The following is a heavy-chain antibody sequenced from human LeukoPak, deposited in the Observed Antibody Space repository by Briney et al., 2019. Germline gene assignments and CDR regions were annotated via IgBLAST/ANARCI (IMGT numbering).Heavy chain of an antibody. CDR2: ISGSGGRT. V-gene: IGHV3-23*01. CDR3: ANDGGATSLFVY. Sequence: GGSLRLSCAASGFTFSSYAMNWVRQAPGKGLEWVSSISGSGGRTHYADSVKGRFTISRDNSKNTLYLQMNSLRAEDTAVYYCANDGGATSLFVYWGHGTLVTVSS. J-gene: IGHJ4*01. D-gene: IGHD1-26*01. CDR1: GFTFSSYA.